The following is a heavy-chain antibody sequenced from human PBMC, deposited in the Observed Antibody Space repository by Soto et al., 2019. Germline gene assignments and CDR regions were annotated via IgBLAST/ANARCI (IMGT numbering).Heavy chain of an antibody. CDR3: AKARYSSSWDYYYYAMDV. D-gene: IGHD6-13*01. CDR1: GFTFSSYG. CDR2: ISYDGSNK. V-gene: IGHV3-30*18. Sequence: EGSLRLSCAASGFTFSSYGMHWVRQAPGKGLEWVAVISYDGSNKYYADSVKGRFTISRDNSKNTLYLQMNSLRAEDTAVYYCAKARYSSSWDYYYYAMDVWGQGTTITVS. J-gene: IGHJ6*02.